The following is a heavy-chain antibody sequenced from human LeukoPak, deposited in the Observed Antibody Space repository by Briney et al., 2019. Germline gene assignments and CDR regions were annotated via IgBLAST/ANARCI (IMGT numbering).Heavy chain of an antibody. D-gene: IGHD3-9*01. CDR1: GFTFSSYA. CDR3: VKDSRAYDILTGYHTN. V-gene: IGHV3-64D*06. J-gene: IGHJ4*02. CDR2: ISSNGGST. Sequence: GGSLRLSCSASGFTFSSYAMHWVRHAPGKGLEYVSAISSNGGSTYYADSVKGRFTISTDNSKNTLYLQMSSLRAEETAVYYCVKDSRAYDILTGYHTNWGQGTLVTVSS.